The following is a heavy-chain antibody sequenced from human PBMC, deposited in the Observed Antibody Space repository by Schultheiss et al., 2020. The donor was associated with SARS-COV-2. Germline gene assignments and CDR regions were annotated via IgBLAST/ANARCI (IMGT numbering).Heavy chain of an antibody. J-gene: IGHJ4*02. CDR2: IYTSGST. D-gene: IGHD1-7*01. CDR3: ARGENWNYDY. CDR1: GGSVSSGSYY. V-gene: IGHV4-61*01. Sequence: SETLSLTCTVSGGSVSSGSYYWSWIRQPPGKGLEWIGRIYTSGSTNYNPSLKSRVTISVDTSKNQFSLKLSSVTAADTAVYYCARGENWNYDYWGQGTLVTVSS.